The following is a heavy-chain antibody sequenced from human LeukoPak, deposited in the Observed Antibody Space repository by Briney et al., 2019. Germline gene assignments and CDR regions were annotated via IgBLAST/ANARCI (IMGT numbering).Heavy chain of an antibody. Sequence: ASVTVSCKASGYTFTGYYMHWVRQAPGQGLEWMGWINPNSGGTNYAQKFQGRVTMTRDTSISTAYMELSRLRSDDTAVYYCAREGSSGYPPHHFDYWGQGTLVTVSS. CDR2: INPNSGGT. J-gene: IGHJ4*02. CDR3: AREGSSGYPPHHFDY. D-gene: IGHD3-22*01. V-gene: IGHV1-2*02. CDR1: GYTFTGYY.